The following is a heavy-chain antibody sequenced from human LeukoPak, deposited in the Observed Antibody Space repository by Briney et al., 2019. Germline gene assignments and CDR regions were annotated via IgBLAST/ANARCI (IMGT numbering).Heavy chain of an antibody. D-gene: IGHD1-26*01. CDR3: TRESGAFSPFGF. J-gene: IGHJ4*02. V-gene: IGHV4-59*12. CDR1: GGSISSYY. CDR2: VSLKGAT. Sequence: PSETLSLTCTVSGGSISSYYWSWIRQPPEKGLEWIGEVSLKGATNYSPSLESRVSTSIDKSKNHLSLKLRSVTAADTATYYCTRESGAFSPFGFWGQGTLVTVSS.